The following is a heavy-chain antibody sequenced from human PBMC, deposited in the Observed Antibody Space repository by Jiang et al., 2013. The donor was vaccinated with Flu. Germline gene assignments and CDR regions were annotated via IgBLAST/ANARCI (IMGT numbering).Heavy chain of an antibody. Sequence: SGYTFTGYYMHWVRQAPGQGLEWMGWINPNSGGTNYAQKFQGRVTMTRDTSISTAYMELSRLRSDDTAVYYCARVSTVVTPEYAFDIWGQGTMVTVSS. V-gene: IGHV1-2*02. CDR3: ARVSTVVTPEYAFDI. J-gene: IGHJ3*02. CDR2: INPNSGGT. CDR1: GYTFTGYY. D-gene: IGHD4-23*01.